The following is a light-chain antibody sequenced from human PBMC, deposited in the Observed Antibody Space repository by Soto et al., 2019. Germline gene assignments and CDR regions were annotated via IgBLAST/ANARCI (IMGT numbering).Light chain of an antibody. J-gene: IGKJ4*01. Sequence: DIQMTQSPSSLSASVGDRVSITCRASQGISSWVAWYQQKPGKGPKSLIFAASSLQSGVSSRFSASGSGTDFTLTINSLQPEDSETYYCQQYHTYPLSFGGGTKVESK. CDR2: AAS. V-gene: IGKV1D-16*01. CDR3: QQYHTYPLS. CDR1: QGISSW.